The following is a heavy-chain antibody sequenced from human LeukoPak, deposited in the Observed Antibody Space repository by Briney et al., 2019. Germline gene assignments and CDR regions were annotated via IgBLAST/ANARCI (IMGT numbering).Heavy chain of an antibody. J-gene: IGHJ5*02. CDR2: IIPIFGTA. V-gene: IGHV1-69*06. Sequence: SVKVSCKASGYTFTSYEINWVRQATAKGLEWMGGIIPIFGTANYAQKFQGRVTMTEDTSTDTAYMELSSLRSEDTAVYYCATGDYYDSSGYYYRWGQGTLVTVSS. CDR3: ATGDYYDSSGYYYR. D-gene: IGHD3-22*01. CDR1: GYTFTSYE.